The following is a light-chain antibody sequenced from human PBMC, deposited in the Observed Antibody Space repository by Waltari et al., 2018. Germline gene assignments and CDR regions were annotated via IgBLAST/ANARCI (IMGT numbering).Light chain of an antibody. CDR2: EDY. V-gene: IGLV1-51*01. CDR1: SPNIGKNY. Sequence: QSVLTQPPSVSAASGQKVTISCSGSSPNIGKNYVSWYQQFPGTAPKLLIYEDYKRPSGSSGRFSGSKSGTSATLDIHGLQTGDEADYYCGTWDSSMSVGVLGGGTKVTVL. J-gene: IGLJ2*01. CDR3: GTWDSSMSVGV.